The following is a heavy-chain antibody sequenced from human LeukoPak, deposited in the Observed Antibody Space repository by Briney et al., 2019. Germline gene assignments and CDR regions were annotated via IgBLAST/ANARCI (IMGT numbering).Heavy chain of an antibody. CDR1: GFTFSSYS. CDR3: ARDHSSSGWYETLYYFDY. Sequence: GGSLRLSCAASGFTFSSYSMNWVRQAPGKGLEWVSSISSSSSYIYYADSVKGRFTISRDNAKNSLYLQMNSLRAEDTAVYYCARDHSSSGWYETLYYFDYWGQGTLVTVSS. CDR2: ISSSSSYI. J-gene: IGHJ4*02. D-gene: IGHD6-19*01. V-gene: IGHV3-21*01.